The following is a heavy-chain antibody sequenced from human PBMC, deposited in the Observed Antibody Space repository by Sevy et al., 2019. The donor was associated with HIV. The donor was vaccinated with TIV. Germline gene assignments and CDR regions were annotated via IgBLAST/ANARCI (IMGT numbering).Heavy chain of an antibody. CDR1: AFTFSTSA. V-gene: IGHV1-58*01. CDR2: IVVGSGST. Sequence: ASVKVSCKASAFTFSTSAVQWVRQSRGQRLEWIGWIVVGSGSTNYAQKFQGRVTFTRDMSTNTAYMEMNSLRSDDTAVYYCAATTDTIFGVVLMNNWFDPWGQGTLVTVSS. D-gene: IGHD3-3*01. J-gene: IGHJ5*02. CDR3: AATTDTIFGVVLMNNWFDP.